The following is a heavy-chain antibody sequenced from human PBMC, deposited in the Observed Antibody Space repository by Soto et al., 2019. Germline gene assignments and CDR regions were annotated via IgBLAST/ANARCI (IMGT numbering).Heavy chain of an antibody. V-gene: IGHV3-23*01. CDR2: ISASSDTK. Sequence: EVQLLESGGGLVQPGGSLRLACAASGFSYSTCAVRWVRQAPGNGLEWVSSISASSDTKHYAESVRGRFTISRDNSRNTLHLQMSSLTAEDTAIYSCAAQATGYFVPFDFWGRGTLVTVSS. CDR1: GFSYSTCA. D-gene: IGHD3-22*01. CDR3: AAQATGYFVPFDF. J-gene: IGHJ4*02.